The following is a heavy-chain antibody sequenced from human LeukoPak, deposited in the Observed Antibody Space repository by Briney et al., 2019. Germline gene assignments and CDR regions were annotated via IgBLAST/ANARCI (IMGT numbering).Heavy chain of an antibody. CDR2: ISGSGGST. V-gene: IGHV3-23*01. Sequence: GGSLRLSCAASGFTFSSYAMSWVRQAPGKGLEWVSAISGSGGSTYYADSVKGRFTISRDNSKNSLDLQMNSLRDEDTAVYYCARARASGRSGFDYWGQGTLVTVSS. CDR1: GFTFSSYA. J-gene: IGHJ4*02. CDR3: ARARASGRSGFDY. D-gene: IGHD2-15*01.